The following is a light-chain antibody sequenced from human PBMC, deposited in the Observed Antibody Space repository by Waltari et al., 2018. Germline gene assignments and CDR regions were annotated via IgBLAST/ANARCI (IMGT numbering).Light chain of an antibody. J-gene: IGLJ1*01. CDR2: AVS. V-gene: IGLV2-14*01. Sequence: QSALTQPASVSGSPGQSITISCSGTDSDVGAYDFASWYQQHPGKAPPLIIYAVSNRPSGISNRFSASKSGNTASLTISGLQAEDEADYYCSSYTTSSAPGVFGTGTRVTVL. CDR1: DSDVGAYDF. CDR3: SSYTTSSAPGV.